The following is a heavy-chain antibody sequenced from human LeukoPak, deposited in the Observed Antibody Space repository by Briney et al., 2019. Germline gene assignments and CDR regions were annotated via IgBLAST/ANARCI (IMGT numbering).Heavy chain of an antibody. J-gene: IGHJ4*02. V-gene: IGHV4-4*07. D-gene: IGHD6-13*01. CDR1: GGSISSYH. CDR2: VYNTGTT. CDR3: ARDRIAETATGYDY. Sequence: SETLSLTCNVSGGSISSYHWSWIRQSAGREQEWIGRVYNTGTTNSNPSLKSRVTMSVDTSKNRFSLKLTSVTAADTAVYFCARDRIAETATGYDYWGQGTLVTVSS.